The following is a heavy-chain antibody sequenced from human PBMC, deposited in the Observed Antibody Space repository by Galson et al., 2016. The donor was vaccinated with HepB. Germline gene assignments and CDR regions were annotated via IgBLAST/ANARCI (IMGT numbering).Heavy chain of an antibody. V-gene: IGHV3-7*04. D-gene: IGHD3-9*01. CDR2: IKQDGSEK. CDR1: GFTFSSYW. CDR3: ARADPFTPPKILTGYYPHLHYYYGMDV. J-gene: IGHJ6*02. Sequence: SLRLSCAASGFTFSSYWMSWVRQAPGKGLEWVANIKQDGSEKYYVDSVKGRFTISRDNAKNSLYLQMNSLRAEDTAVYYCARADPFTPPKILTGYYPHLHYYYGMDVWGPGTRVTVSS.